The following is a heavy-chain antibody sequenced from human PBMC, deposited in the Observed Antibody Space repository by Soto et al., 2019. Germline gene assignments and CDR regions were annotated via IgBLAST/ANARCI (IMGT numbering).Heavy chain of an antibody. D-gene: IGHD3-3*01. J-gene: IGHJ6*03. Sequence: GASVKVSCKASRCTFTSYAMHWVRQAPGQRLEWMGWINPGNGDTKYSQKFQGRVTMTRDTSTSTVFMELSSLRSEDSAVYYCAREDISGYYYMDVWGQGTMVTVS. CDR2: INPGNGDT. CDR1: RCTFTSYA. CDR3: AREDISGYYYMDV. V-gene: IGHV1-3*01.